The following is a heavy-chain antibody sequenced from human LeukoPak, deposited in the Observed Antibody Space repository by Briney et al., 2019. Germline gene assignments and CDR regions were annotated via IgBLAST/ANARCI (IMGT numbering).Heavy chain of an antibody. Sequence: SQTLSLTCAISGDSVSSNSAAWNWIRQSPSRGLEWLGRTYYRSKWYNDYAVSVKSRITINPDTSKNQFSLQLNSVTPEDTAVYYCARDSDFVAARPYYFDYWGQGTLVTVSS. V-gene: IGHV6-1*01. CDR3: ARDSDFVAARPYYFDY. D-gene: IGHD6-6*01. CDR1: GDSVSSNSAA. J-gene: IGHJ4*02. CDR2: TYYRSKWYN.